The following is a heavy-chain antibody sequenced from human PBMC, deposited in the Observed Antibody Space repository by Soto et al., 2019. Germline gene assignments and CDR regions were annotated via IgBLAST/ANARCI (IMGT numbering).Heavy chain of an antibody. CDR1: GFTFTSSA. D-gene: IGHD3-22*01. CDR3: AAESPMLVSPVGAFDI. CDR2: IVVGSGNT. V-gene: IGHV1-58*01. J-gene: IGHJ3*02. Sequence: SVKVSCKASGFTFTSSAVQWVRQARGQRLEWIGWIVVGSGNTNYAQKFQERVTITRDMSTSTAYMELSSLRSEDTAVYYCAAESPMLVSPVGAFDIWGQGTMVTVSS.